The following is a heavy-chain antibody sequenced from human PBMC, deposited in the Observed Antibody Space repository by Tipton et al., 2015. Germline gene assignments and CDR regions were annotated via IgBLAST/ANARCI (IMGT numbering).Heavy chain of an antibody. CDR2: IYYSGST. V-gene: IGHV4-31*03. J-gene: IGHJ4*02. D-gene: IGHD1-26*01. Sequence: TLSLTCTVSGGSISSGGYYWSWIRQHPGKGLEWIGYIYYSGSTYYNPSLKSRVTISLDTSKNQFSLKLTSVTAADTAVYYCARYSGPFMPLDSWGQGTLATVSS. CDR1: GGSISSGGYY. CDR3: ARYSGPFMPLDS.